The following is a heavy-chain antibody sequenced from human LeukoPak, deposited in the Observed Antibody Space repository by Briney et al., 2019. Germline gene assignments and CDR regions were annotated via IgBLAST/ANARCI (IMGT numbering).Heavy chain of an antibody. CDR3: GRGCGGDCYGWFDS. CDR1: GFTFSGYW. Sequence: GGALRLSCAASGFTFSGYWMHWVRQAPGKGLEWVSRIKTDGSTTNCADSVKGRFIISRDNAKNTLYLQMNSLRDEDTAVYYCGRGCGGDCYGWFDSWGQGTLVTVSS. D-gene: IGHD2-21*02. J-gene: IGHJ5*02. CDR2: IKTDGSTT. V-gene: IGHV3-74*01.